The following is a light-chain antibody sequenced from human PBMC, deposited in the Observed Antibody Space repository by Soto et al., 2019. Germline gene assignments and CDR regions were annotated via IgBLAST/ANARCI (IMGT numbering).Light chain of an antibody. V-gene: IGKV3-20*01. CDR2: GAS. CDR3: QQYGSSAWT. Sequence: EIVLTQSPGTLSLSPGERATLSRRASQSVSSSYLAWYQQKPGQAPRLLIYGASSRATGIPDRFSGSGSGTDLTLTISRLEPEDFAVYYCQQYGSSAWTFGQGTKVEIK. CDR1: QSVSSSY. J-gene: IGKJ1*01.